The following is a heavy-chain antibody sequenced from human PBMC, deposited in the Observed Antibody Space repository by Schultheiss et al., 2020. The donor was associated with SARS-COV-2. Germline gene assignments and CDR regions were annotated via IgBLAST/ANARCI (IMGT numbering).Heavy chain of an antibody. J-gene: IGHJ4*02. CDR3: ARGLRYYYDSSVYEDY. D-gene: IGHD3-22*01. Sequence: GGSLRLSCAASGFTFSSYSMNWVRQAPGKGLEWVSAISGSGGSTYYADSVKGRFTISRDNAKNSLYLQMNSLRAEDTAVYYCARGLRYYYDSSVYEDYWGQGTLVTVSS. CDR1: GFTFSSYS. CDR2: ISGSGGST. V-gene: IGHV3-21*01.